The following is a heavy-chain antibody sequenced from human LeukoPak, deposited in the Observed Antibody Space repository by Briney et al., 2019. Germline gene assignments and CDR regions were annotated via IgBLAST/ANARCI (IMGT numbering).Heavy chain of an antibody. Sequence: SETLSLTCTVSGGSISSYYWSSIRQPPGKGLEWIGYIHYGGSTNYNPSLKSRVTISVDTSKNQFSLKLSSVTAADTAVYYCARGRGYSYGSRYYSYYYMDVWGKGTTVTISS. D-gene: IGHD5-18*01. V-gene: IGHV4-59*01. J-gene: IGHJ6*03. CDR3: ARGRGYSYGSRYYSYYYMDV. CDR1: GGSISSYY. CDR2: IHYGGST.